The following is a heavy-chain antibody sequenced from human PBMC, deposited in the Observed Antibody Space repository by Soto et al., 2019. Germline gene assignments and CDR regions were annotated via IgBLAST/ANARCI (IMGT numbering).Heavy chain of an antibody. CDR3: ARPGNGYKAICYGLDG. J-gene: IGHJ6*02. V-gene: IGHV5-51*01. CDR2: IYPGDSDT. CDR1: GYRFTSYW. Sequence: GESLKISCKGSGYRFTSYWIGWVRQMPGKGLEWMGIIYPGDSDTRYSPSFQGQVTISADKSISTAYLQWSSLEASDTAMYYCARPGNGYKAICYGLDGWGQGTTVTFSS. D-gene: IGHD5-18*01.